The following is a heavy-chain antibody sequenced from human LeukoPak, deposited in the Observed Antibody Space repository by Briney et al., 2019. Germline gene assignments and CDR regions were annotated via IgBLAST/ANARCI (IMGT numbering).Heavy chain of an antibody. CDR1: GYTFTIYG. CDR2: ISGFTGAT. J-gene: IGHJ5*02. Sequence: ASVKVSCKASGYTFTIYGMSWVRQAPGQRLEWMGWISGFTGATNYAQKFQGRLSMTIDTSTNTTYMDLRTVTSDDTAIYYCARALPGVATAHNWFDPWGQGTLVTVSS. D-gene: IGHD1-26*01. CDR3: ARALPGVATAHNWFDP. V-gene: IGHV1-18*01.